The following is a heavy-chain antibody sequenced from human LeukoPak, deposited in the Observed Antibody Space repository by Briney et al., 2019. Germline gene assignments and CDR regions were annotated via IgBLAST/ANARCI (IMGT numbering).Heavy chain of an antibody. Sequence: APVKVSCKASGYTFTGYYMHWVRQAPGQGLEWMGWINPNSGGTNYAQKFQGRIIVTRDMSTRTLYMELSDLRPEDTAVYYCARDFSGKWEQLTGWWLDPWGQGTLVIVSS. CDR2: INPNSGGT. V-gene: IGHV1-2*02. CDR1: GYTFTGYY. J-gene: IGHJ5*02. D-gene: IGHD1-26*01. CDR3: ARDFSGKWEQLTGWWLDP.